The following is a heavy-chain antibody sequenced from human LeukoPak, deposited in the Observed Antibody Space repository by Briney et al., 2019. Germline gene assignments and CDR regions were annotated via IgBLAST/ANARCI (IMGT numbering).Heavy chain of an antibody. CDR3: ATSSPDGSGYYLDY. J-gene: IGHJ4*02. CDR1: GYTLTELP. V-gene: IGHV1-24*01. D-gene: IGHD3-22*01. CDR2: FDPEDGET. Sequence: ASVKVSCKVSGYTLTELPMHWVRQAPGKGLEWMGGFDPEDGETIYAQKFQGRVTMTEDTSTDTAYMELSSLRSEDTAVYYCATSSPDGSGYYLDYWGQGTLVTVSS.